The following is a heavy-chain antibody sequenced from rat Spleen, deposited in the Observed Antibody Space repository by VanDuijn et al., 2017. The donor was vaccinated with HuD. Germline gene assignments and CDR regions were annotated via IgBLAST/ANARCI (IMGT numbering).Heavy chain of an antibody. D-gene: IGHD1-12*03. CDR2: IWGDGST. J-gene: IGHJ2*01. CDR3: ATQHYYDGYYRDY. CDR1: GFSLISNS. Sequence: QVQLKESGPGLVQPSQTLSLICTVSGFSLISNSVHWVRQPPGKGLEWMGVIWGDGSTDFDSALKSRLSISKDTSKSQVFLKMNNLQTEDTAMYFCATQHYYDGYYRDYWGQGVMVTVSS. V-gene: IGHV2-1*01.